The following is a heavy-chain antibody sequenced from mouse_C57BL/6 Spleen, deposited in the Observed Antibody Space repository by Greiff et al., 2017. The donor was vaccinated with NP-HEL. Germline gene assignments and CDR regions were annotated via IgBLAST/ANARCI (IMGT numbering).Heavy chain of an antibody. V-gene: IGHV5-6*01. Sequence: EVHLVESGGDLVKPGGSLKLSCAASGFTFSSYGMSWVRQTPDKRLEWVATFSSGGSYTYYPDRVKGRFTISRDNAKNTLYLQMSSLKSEDTAMYYCARLYDYDEAYWGQGTLVTVSA. D-gene: IGHD2-4*01. CDR1: GFTFSSYG. CDR2: FSSGGSYT. CDR3: ARLYDYDEAY. J-gene: IGHJ3*01.